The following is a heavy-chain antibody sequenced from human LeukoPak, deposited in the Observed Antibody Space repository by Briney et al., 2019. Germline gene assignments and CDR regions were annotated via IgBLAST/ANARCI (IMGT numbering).Heavy chain of an antibody. CDR3: ARAHFWSGYTIDY. V-gene: IGHV4-59*01. D-gene: IGHD3-3*02. Sequence: SETLSLTCTVSGASINNKYWSWIRQPPGKGLEWIGYIYYSGSTNYNPSLKSRVTMSVDTSMNQFSLKLGSVTAADTAVYYCARAHFWSGYTIDYWGQGTPVTVSS. J-gene: IGHJ4*02. CDR2: IYYSGST. CDR1: GASINNKY.